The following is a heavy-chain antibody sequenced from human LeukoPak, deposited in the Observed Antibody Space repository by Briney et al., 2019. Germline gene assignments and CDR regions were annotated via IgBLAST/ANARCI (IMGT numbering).Heavy chain of an antibody. D-gene: IGHD3-22*01. CDR2: MHYSGTT. J-gene: IGHJ4*02. V-gene: IGHV4-61*01. Sequence: SGTLSLTCTVSGGSVTSGSHYWTWIRQPPGKGLEWIGYMHYSGTTNYNPSLKSRVTTSVDTSKNQFSLRLNSVTAADTAVYYCARQYYYDTSGERRRIDYWGQGTLVTVSS. CDR1: GGSVTSGSHY. CDR3: ARQYYYDTSGERRRIDY.